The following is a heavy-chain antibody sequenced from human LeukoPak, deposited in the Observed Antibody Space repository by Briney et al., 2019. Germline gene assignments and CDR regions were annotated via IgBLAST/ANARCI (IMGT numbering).Heavy chain of an antibody. CDR3: ARGPIHGDYVQTLGY. CDR1: GYTFTGYY. CDR2: INPNSGGT. V-gene: IGHV1-2*06. D-gene: IGHD4-17*01. J-gene: IGHJ4*02. Sequence: GASVKVSCKASGYTFTGYYMHWVRQAPVQGLEWMGRINPNSGGTNYAQKFQGRVTMTRDTSISTAYMELSRLRSDDTAVYCCARGPIHGDYVQTLGYWGQGTLVTVSS.